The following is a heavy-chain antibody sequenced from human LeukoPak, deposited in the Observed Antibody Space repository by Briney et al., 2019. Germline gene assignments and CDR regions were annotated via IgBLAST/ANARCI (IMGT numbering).Heavy chain of an antibody. V-gene: IGHV3-23*01. J-gene: IGHJ4*02. CDR3: AKATGYLL. D-gene: IGHD1-14*01. CDR1: GFTFSSYA. CDR2: ISNSDYSI. Sequence: GGTLRLSCAASGFTFSSYAMSWVRQAQGKGLEWVSTISNSDYSIYYADSVKGRFTISRANSENTLYLQMNNLRAEGTAVYYCAKATGYLLWGQGTLVTVSS.